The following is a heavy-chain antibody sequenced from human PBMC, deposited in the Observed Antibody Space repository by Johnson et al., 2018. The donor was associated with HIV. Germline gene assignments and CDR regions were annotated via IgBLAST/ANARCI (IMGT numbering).Heavy chain of an antibody. CDR3: ARSGGYPNAFDM. J-gene: IGHJ3*02. Sequence: VQLVESGGGVVQPGRSLRLSCAASGFTFSSYAMHWVRQAPGKGLEWVAVISYDGSNKYYADSVKGRFTISRDKSKNSLFLQMNSLRVEDTAVYYCARSGGYPNAFDMWGQGTMVSVSS. V-gene: IGHV3-30*14. CDR2: ISYDGSNK. D-gene: IGHD1-26*01. CDR1: GFTFSSYA.